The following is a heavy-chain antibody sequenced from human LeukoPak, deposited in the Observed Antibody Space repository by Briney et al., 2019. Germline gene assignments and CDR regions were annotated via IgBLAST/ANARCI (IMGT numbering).Heavy chain of an antibody. CDR3: AKGSTTSGYYFDS. Sequence: PGGSLRLSCAASGFTFSTYAMGWVRQAPGKGLEWVSAIVGSGGITYYADSVKGRFTISGDNSRNTVYLQMNSLRAGDTAVYFCAKGSTTSGYYFDSWGQGTLVTVSS. J-gene: IGHJ4*02. V-gene: IGHV3-23*01. D-gene: IGHD2/OR15-2a*01. CDR1: GFTFSTYA. CDR2: IVGSGGIT.